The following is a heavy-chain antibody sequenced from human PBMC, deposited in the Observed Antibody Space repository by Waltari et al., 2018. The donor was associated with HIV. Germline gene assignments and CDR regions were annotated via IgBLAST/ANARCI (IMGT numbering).Heavy chain of an antibody. CDR3: ARGGNGYAYGDYYYFGMDV. D-gene: IGHD5-18*01. CDR1: GGSITNYY. J-gene: IGHJ6*02. Sequence: QVHLQESGPGLVKPSETLSLTCTVSGGSITNYYWSWLRQPPGRGLEWVGYIHSSGRTNYNPSLKSRVTMSVATSKNQFSLNLSSVTTADTAVYYCARGGNGYAYGDYYYFGMDVWGQGTTVTVSS. V-gene: IGHV4-59*01. CDR2: IHSSGRT.